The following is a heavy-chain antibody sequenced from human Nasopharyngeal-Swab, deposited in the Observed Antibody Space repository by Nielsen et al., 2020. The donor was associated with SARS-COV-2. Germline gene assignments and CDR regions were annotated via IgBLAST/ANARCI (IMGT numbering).Heavy chain of an antibody. CDR3: AKDYDIGY. D-gene: IGHD3-9*01. V-gene: IGHV3-23*01. Sequence: GESLKISCAASGFTFSSHDMTWVRQAPGKGLEWVSTISGSGGSTNYADSVKGRFTISRDNSENTLYLQMNSLRAEDTAVYYCAKDYDIGYWGQGTLVTVSS. CDR2: ISGSGGST. J-gene: IGHJ4*02. CDR1: GFTFSSHD.